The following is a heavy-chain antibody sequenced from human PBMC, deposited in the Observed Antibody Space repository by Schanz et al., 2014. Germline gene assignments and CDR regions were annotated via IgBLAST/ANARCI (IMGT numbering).Heavy chain of an antibody. J-gene: IGHJ4*02. CDR2: INTNTANP. D-gene: IGHD5-12*01. V-gene: IGHV7-4-1*02. Sequence: QVQLVQSGAEVKKPGASVKVSCKASGYTFTFTTYGISWVRQAPGQGLEWMGWINTNTANPTYAQGFTGRFVYTLAASVTTASPEISSLKAEATAVYYCARGYSGFSHLAHWAQGALVTVSS. CDR3: ARGYSGFSHLAH. CDR1: GYTFTFTTYG.